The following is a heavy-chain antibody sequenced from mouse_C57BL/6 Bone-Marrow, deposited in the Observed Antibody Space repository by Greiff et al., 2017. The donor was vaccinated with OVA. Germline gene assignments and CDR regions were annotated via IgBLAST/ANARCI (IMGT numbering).Heavy chain of an antibody. CDR2: FHPYNDDT. D-gene: IGHD2-4*01. CDR3: ARPGDYDGDWFAY. Sequence: QVQLKESGAELVKPGASVKMSCKASGYTFTTYPIEWMKQTHGKGLEWIGNFHPYNDDTKYNEKFKGKATLTVEKSSSTVYLELGRLTSDDSAVYYCARPGDYDGDWFAYWGQGTLVTVSA. CDR1: GYTFTTYP. J-gene: IGHJ3*01. V-gene: IGHV1-47*01.